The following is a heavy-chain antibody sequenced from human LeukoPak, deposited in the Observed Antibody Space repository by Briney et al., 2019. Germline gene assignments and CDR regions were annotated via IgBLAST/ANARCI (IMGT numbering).Heavy chain of an antibody. Sequence: PSETLSLTCTVSGGSISSYYWSWIRQPPGKGLEWIGYIYYSGSTNYNPSLKRRVTISVDTSKNQFSLKLSSVTAADTAVYYCARVDGSSSRYYYYYMDVWGKGTTVTVSS. CDR1: GGSISSYY. J-gene: IGHJ6*03. CDR2: IYYSGST. D-gene: IGHD6-6*01. CDR3: ARVDGSSSRYYYYYMDV. V-gene: IGHV4-59*01.